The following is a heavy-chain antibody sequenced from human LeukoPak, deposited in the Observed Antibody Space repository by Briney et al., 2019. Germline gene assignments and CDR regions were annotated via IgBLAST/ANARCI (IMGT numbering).Heavy chain of an antibody. Sequence: ASVKVSCKASGYTFTDYYMHWVRQAPWQGFEWMGWTNPNDGDTNYAQKFQGRVTMTRDTSISTAHMEVSRLRSDDTAVYYCARANFLYCSSSTCLFDYWGQGTLVTVSS. J-gene: IGHJ4*02. D-gene: IGHD2-2*01. CDR3: ARANFLYCSSSTCLFDY. V-gene: IGHV1-2*02. CDR1: GYTFTDYY. CDR2: TNPNDGDT.